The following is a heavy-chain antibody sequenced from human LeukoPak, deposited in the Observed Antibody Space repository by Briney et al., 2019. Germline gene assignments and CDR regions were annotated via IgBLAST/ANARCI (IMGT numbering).Heavy chain of an antibody. Sequence: SETLSLTCTVSGYSISSGYYWVWIRQPPGKGLEWIGSIYRSGSTNYNPSLKSRVTISVDTSNNQFSLKLSSVTAADTAVYYCARGELFLIDYWGQGTLVAVSS. J-gene: IGHJ4*02. V-gene: IGHV4-38-2*02. CDR1: GYSISSGYY. CDR2: IYRSGST. D-gene: IGHD3-10*01. CDR3: ARGELFLIDY.